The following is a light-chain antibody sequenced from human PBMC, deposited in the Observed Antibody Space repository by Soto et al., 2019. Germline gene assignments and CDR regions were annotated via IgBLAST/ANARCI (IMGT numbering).Light chain of an antibody. CDR1: QSVSDNY. V-gene: IGKV3-20*01. Sequence: ENLLTQSPGTLSLSPGERASLSCRASQSVSDNYLAWYQQKPGQAPRLLIYGASNRATGIPDRFSGSRSVTVFTLTINRLEPEDFAVYYCQQYGGSPYTFGQGTKLEI. J-gene: IGKJ2*01. CDR2: GAS. CDR3: QQYGGSPYT.